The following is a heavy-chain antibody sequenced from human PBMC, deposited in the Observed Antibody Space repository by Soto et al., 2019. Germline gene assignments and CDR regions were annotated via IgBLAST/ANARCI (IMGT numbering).Heavy chain of an antibody. D-gene: IGHD1-26*01. CDR3: ARDQNPSGTYQGIFDS. CDR2: ISWNSGSR. V-gene: IGHV3-9*01. J-gene: IGHJ4*02. CDR1: GFTFGENA. Sequence: EIQLVESGGDLVLPGRSLRLTCAASGFTFGENAMHWVRQAPGKGLEWVSGISWNSGSRGYVTSVRGRFTISRDNAKNQLFLHMDSLRSEDTALYYCARDQNPSGTYQGIFDSWGQGTLVTVSS.